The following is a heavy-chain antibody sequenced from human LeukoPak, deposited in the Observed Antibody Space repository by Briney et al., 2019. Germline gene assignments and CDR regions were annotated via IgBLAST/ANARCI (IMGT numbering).Heavy chain of an antibody. V-gene: IGHV3-48*03. J-gene: IGHJ4*02. CDR2: ISGRGDVI. Sequence: GGSLRLSCAASGFTFSNYEMNWVRQAPGKGLEWVSYISGRGDVIYYADSVKGRFTISRDNAKNSLYLQMNSLRAEDTAVYYCARDLTTSMAYYFDCWGQGTLVTVSS. D-gene: IGHD5-18*01. CDR3: ARDLTTSMAYYFDC. CDR1: GFTFSNYE.